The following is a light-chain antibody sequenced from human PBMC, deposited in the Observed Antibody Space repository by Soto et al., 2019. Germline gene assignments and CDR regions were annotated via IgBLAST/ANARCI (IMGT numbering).Light chain of an antibody. J-gene: IGLJ3*02. CDR2: SNN. V-gene: IGLV1-44*01. CDR1: NSNIGSNI. CDR3: AAWDDTLNGWV. Sequence: QSVLAQPPSASGTPGQRVTISCSGSNSNIGSNIVDWYQQLPGTAPKLLIYSNNQRPSGVPDRFSGSKSGTSASLAISGLRSEDEADYYCAAWDDTLNGWVFGGGTKLTVL.